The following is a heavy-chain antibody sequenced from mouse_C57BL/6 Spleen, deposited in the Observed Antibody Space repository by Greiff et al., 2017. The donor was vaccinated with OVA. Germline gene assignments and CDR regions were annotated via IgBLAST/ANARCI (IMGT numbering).Heavy chain of an antibody. CDR3: ARGKFITTVVAPFDY. V-gene: IGHV1-66*01. Sequence: QVQLKESGPELVKPGASVKISCKASGYSFTSYYIHWVKQRPGQGLEWIGWIYPGSGNTKYNEKFKGKATLTADTSSSTAYMQLSSLTSEDSAVYYCARGKFITTVVAPFDYWGQGTTLTVSS. J-gene: IGHJ2*01. CDR1: GYSFTSYY. D-gene: IGHD1-1*01. CDR2: IYPGSGNT.